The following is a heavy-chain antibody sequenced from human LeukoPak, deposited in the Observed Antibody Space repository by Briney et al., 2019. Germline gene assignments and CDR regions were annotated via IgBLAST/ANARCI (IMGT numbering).Heavy chain of an antibody. J-gene: IGHJ6*03. CDR3: AREYSSSDDYYYYMDV. Sequence: SETLSLTCTVSGGSINSNSYYWGWIRQPPGKGLEWIGTIYYSGSTYYNPSLKSRVTISVDTSKNQFSLKLSSVTAADTAVYYCAREYSSSDDYYYYMDVWGKGTTVTVSS. V-gene: IGHV4-39*07. CDR1: GGSINSNSYY. CDR2: IYYSGST. D-gene: IGHD6-6*01.